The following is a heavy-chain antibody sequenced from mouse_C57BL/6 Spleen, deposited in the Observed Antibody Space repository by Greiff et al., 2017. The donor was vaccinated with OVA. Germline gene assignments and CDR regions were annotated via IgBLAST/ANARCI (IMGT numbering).Heavy chain of an antibody. V-gene: IGHV5-16*01. Sequence: EVQVVESEGGLVQPGSSMKLSCTASGFTFSDYYMAWVRQVPEKGLEWVANINYDGSSTYYLDSLKSRFIISRDNAKNILYLQMSSLKSEDTATYYCARAKSSLDYYAMDYWGQGTSVTVSS. J-gene: IGHJ4*01. D-gene: IGHD1-1*01. CDR3: ARAKSSLDYYAMDY. CDR2: INYDGSST. CDR1: GFTFSDYY.